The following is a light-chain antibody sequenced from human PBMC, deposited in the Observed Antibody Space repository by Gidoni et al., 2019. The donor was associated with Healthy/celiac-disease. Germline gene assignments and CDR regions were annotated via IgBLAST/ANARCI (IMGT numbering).Light chain of an antibody. V-gene: IGKV1-9*01. CDR3: QQLNSYQFT. J-gene: IGKJ5*01. CDR2: AAS. Sequence: IQLTQSPSSLSASVGDRVTITCRASQGISSYLAWYQQKPGKAPKLLIYAASTLQSGVPSRFSGSGSGTDFTLTISSPQPEDFATYYCQQLNSYQFTFXXXTRLEIK. CDR1: QGISSY.